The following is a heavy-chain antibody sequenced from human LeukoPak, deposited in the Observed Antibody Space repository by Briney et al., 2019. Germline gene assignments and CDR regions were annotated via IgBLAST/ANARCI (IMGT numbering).Heavy chain of an antibody. V-gene: IGHV3-7*01. CDR2: INEDGSVK. D-gene: IGHD2-21*02. Sequence: GGSLRLSCAVSGGTFSAYWMAWVRQSPGKGLEWVAEINEDGSVKYYVDSMKGRFTISRDNAKNSLYLQMNSLGAEDTAVYYCAKVPRDSDCYWGHGTLVTVSS. CDR1: GGTFSAYW. CDR3: AKVPRDSDCY. J-gene: IGHJ4*01.